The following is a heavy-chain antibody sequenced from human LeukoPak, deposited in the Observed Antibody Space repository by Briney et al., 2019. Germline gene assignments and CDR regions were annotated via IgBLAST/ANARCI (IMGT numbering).Heavy chain of an antibody. CDR3: ARDKGNYDFVRRKNYYYMDV. Sequence: AGGSLRLSCAASGFTFSSYWMSWVRQAPGKGLEWVSSISSSSSSYIYYVDSVKGRFTISRDNAKNSLYLQMNSLRAEDTAVYYCARDKGNYDFVRRKNYYYMDVWGKGTTVTITS. V-gene: IGHV3-21*01. CDR2: ISSSSSSYI. CDR1: GFTFSSYW. J-gene: IGHJ6*03. D-gene: IGHD3/OR15-3a*01.